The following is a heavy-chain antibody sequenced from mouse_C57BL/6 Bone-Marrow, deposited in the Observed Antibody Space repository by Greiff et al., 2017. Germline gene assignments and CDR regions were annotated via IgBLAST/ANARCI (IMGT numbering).Heavy chain of an antibody. CDR1: GYTFTSYW. D-gene: IGHD2-10*02. J-gene: IGHJ2*01. CDR3: ASGYDPYYFDY. V-gene: IGHV1-59*01. CDR2: IDPSDSYT. Sequence: QVQLQQPGAELVRPGTSVKLSCKASGYTFTSYWMHWVKQRPGQGLEWIGVIDPSDSYTNYNQKFKGKATLTVDTSSSTAYMQLSSLTSEDSAVYYCASGYDPYYFDYWGKGTTLTVSS.